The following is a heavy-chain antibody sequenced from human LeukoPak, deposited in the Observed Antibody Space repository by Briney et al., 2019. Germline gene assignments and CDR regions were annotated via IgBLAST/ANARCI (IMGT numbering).Heavy chain of an antibody. CDR3: ARHGGYSYDPDYYYYGMDV. V-gene: IGHV5-51*01. CDR2: IYPGDSDA. J-gene: IGHJ6*02. CDR1: GYSFTDYW. Sequence: KPGESLKISCKASGYSFTDYWIGWVRQMPGKGLEWMGIIYPGDSDAKYSPSFRGKVTISADKSISTAYLQWSSLKASDTAMYYCARHGGYSYDPDYYYYGMDVWGQGTTVTVSS. D-gene: IGHD5-18*01.